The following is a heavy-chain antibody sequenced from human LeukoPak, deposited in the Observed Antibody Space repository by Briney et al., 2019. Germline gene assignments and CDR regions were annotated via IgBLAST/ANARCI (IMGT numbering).Heavy chain of an antibody. CDR2: TYYSGST. V-gene: IGHV4-30-4*01. D-gene: IGHD3-10*01. CDR3: AREVPYYYGSGSYYYFDY. J-gene: IGHJ4*02. Sequence: SETLSLTCTVSGGSISSGDYYWSWIRQPPGKGLEWIGYTYYSGSTYYNPSLKSRVTISVDTSKNQFSLKLSSVTAADTAVYYCAREVPYYYGSGSYYYFDYWGQGTLVTVSS. CDR1: GGSISSGDYY.